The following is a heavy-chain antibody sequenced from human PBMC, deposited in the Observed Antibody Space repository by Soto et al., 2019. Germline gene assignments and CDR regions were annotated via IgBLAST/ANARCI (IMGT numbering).Heavy chain of an antibody. Sequence: SXKVSFKVSGYTXTELSRDLVRQAPGKGLEWIGGFDPEDGETIYAQKFQGRVTMTEETSTDTAYMELSRLRSEDTAVYYCATRAMVKVPDYWGQGTLGTVSS. CDR1: GYTXTELS. V-gene: IGHV1-24*01. J-gene: IGHJ4*02. CDR2: FDPEDGET. CDR3: ATRAMVKVPDY. D-gene: IGHD2-8*01.